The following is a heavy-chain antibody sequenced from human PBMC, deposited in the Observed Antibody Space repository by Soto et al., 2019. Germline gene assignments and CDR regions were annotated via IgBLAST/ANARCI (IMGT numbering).Heavy chain of an antibody. CDR3: TRKKCIGVCYLFDY. V-gene: IGHV1-18*01. CDR2: INTDSGNP. CDR1: GYTFNTYG. Sequence: ASVKVSCKASGYTFNTYGINWVRQAPGQGLEWMGWINTDSGNPSYAQKFQGRVSMTRDTSSGTAYMEMRSLTSDDTAVYYCTRKKCIGVCYLFDYWGQGTLVTVAS. D-gene: IGHD2-8*01. J-gene: IGHJ4*02.